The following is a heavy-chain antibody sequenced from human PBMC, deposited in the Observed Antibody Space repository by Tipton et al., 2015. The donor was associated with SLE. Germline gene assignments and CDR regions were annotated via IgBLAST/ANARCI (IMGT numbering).Heavy chain of an antibody. CDR1: GYSFTSYW. J-gene: IGHJ3*02. Sequence: QSGAEVKKPGESLKISCNGSGYSFTSYWIGWVRQMPGKGLEWMGIIYPDDSDIRYSPSFQGQVTVSADKSINTAYLQWSSLKASDTAMYYCARADDFWCPEGAFDIWGQGTTVTVSS. CDR3: ARADDFWCPEGAFDI. CDR2: IYPDDSDI. D-gene: IGHD3-3*01. V-gene: IGHV5-51*03.